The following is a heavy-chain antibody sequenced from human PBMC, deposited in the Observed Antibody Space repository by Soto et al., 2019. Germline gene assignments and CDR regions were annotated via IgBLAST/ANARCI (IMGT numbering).Heavy chain of an antibody. CDR1: GGSFSGYY. J-gene: IGHJ6*02. CDR3: ARGNPGYYYGMDV. V-gene: IGHV4-34*01. CDR2: INHSGST. Sequence: QVQLQQWGAGLLKPSETLSLTCAVYGGSFSGYYWSWIRQPPGKGLEWIGEINHSGSTNYNPSLKSRVTISVDTSKNQFSLKLSSVTAADTAVYCCARGNPGYYYGMDVWGQGTTVTVSS.